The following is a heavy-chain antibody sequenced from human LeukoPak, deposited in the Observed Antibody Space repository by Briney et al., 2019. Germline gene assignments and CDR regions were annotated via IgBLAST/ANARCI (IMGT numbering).Heavy chain of an antibody. CDR2: FYYSGGT. V-gene: IGHV4-39*01. CDR3: ARIITMVVSLPPHFDY. CDR1: DGSISSSSYY. D-gene: IGHD3-22*01. Sequence: SETLSLTCIVSDGSISSSSYYWGWIRQPPGKGLEWLGSFYYSGGTYYNPSLKSRVTISVDTSKNQFSLKLSSVTAADTAVYYCARIITMVVSLPPHFDYWGQGTLVAVSS. J-gene: IGHJ4*02.